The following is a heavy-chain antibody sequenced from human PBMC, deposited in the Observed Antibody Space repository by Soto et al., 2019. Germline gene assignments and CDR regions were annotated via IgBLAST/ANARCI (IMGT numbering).Heavy chain of an antibody. V-gene: IGHV3-11*01. CDR3: ARDVDADFRTDFDY. CDR1: GFTFSDYY. Sequence: PGGSLRLSCAASGFTFSDYYIHWIRRAPGKGLEWISYISGNGEIIQYAASARGRFTISRDNAENSVYWEMDSLRAEDTALYYCARDVDADFRTDFDYWGRGTLVTVSS. D-gene: IGHD4-17*01. CDR2: ISGNGEII. J-gene: IGHJ4*02.